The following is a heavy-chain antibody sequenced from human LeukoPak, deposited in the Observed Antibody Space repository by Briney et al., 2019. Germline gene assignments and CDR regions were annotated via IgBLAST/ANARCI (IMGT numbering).Heavy chain of an antibody. V-gene: IGHV3-21*01. CDR2: ISSSSDYI. D-gene: IGHD2/OR15-2a*01. Sequence: KSGGSLRLSCAASGFTFSSYAMSWVRQAPGKGLEWVSSISSSSDYIYYADSVKGRFTISIDNAKNSLYLQMKSLRAEDTAVYYCARGKTSQNIVTRKTYNWFDPWGQGTLVTVSS. CDR3: ARGKTSQNIVTRKTYNWFDP. J-gene: IGHJ5*02. CDR1: GFTFSSYA.